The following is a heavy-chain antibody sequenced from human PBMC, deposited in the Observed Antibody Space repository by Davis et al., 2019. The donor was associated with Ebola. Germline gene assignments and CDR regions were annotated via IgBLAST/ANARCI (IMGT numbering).Heavy chain of an antibody. D-gene: IGHD1-14*01. V-gene: IGHV4-34*01. J-gene: IGHJ6*03. CDR3: ARLPRNYYYYMDV. CDR2: INHSGST. Sequence: SETLSLTCAVYGGSFSGYYWSWIRQPPGKGLEWIGEINHSGSTNYNPSLKSRVTIAVDTSKNQFSLKLSSVTATDTAVYYCARLPRNYYYYMDVWGKGTTVTVSS. CDR1: GGSFSGYY.